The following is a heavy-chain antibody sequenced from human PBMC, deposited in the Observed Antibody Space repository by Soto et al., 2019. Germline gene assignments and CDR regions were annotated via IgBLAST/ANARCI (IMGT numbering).Heavy chain of an antibody. CDR2: IYYSGST. CDR1: GGSILRRTYS. J-gene: IGHJ4*02. D-gene: IGHD3-16*02. V-gene: IGHV4-31*03. Sequence: QVQLQESGPGLVQPSQSLSLTCTVSGGSILRRTYSWSWIRQHPGKGLEWIGYIYYSGSTYYNPSFKSRVTISADKSKNQFSLTLSSVTAADSAVYYCATSMMITFGGVIVIPRNVDSWGQGTLVTGSS. CDR3: ATSMMITFGGVIVIPRNVDS.